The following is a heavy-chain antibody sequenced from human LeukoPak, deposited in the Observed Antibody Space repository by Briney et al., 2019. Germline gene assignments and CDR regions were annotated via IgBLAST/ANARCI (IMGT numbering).Heavy chain of an antibody. Sequence: GGSLRLSCAASGFTFSSYSMLWVRQAPGKGLEWVSYISSSSSTIYYADSVKGRFTISRDNSKSTLYLQMNSLRAEDTAVYYCARGARKGDDYGGFFDYWGQGTLVTVSS. CDR2: ISSSSSTI. D-gene: IGHD4-23*01. V-gene: IGHV3-48*01. CDR3: ARGARKGDDYGGFFDY. J-gene: IGHJ4*02. CDR1: GFTFSSYS.